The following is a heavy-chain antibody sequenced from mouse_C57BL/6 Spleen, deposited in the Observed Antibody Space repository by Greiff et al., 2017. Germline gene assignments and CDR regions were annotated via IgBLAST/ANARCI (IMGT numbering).Heavy chain of an antibody. CDR1: GFTFSSYG. D-gene: IGHD3-2*02. Sequence: EVHLVESGGDLVKPGGSLKLSCAASGFTFSSYGMSWVRQTPDKRLEWVATISSGGSYTYYPDSVKGRFTISRDNAKNTLYLQMSSLKSEDTAMYYCARRGSSGSAWFAYWGQGTLVTVSA. CDR3: ARRGSSGSAWFAY. J-gene: IGHJ3*01. V-gene: IGHV5-6*01. CDR2: ISSGGSYT.